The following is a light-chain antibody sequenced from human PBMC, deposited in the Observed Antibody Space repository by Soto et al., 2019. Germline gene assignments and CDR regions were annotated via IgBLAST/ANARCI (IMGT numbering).Light chain of an antibody. J-gene: IGKJ1*01. CDR1: QSVSNN. CDR2: GAS. V-gene: IGKV3-15*01. CDR3: QQYYNWPLT. Sequence: EIVLTQSPATLSLSPEERATLSCRTSQSVSNNLAWYHQKPGQAPRVLIYGASIRATGVPARFSGSGSGTEFTLTISSLQSEDFALFYCQQYYNWPLTFGQGTKVDIK.